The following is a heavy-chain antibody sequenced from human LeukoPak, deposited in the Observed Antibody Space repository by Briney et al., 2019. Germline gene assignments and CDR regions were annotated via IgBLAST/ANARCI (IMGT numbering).Heavy chain of an antibody. Sequence: ASVKVSCKASGYTFTGYYMHWVRQAPGQGLEWMGWINPDSGGTNYAQKFQGRVTMTRGTSISTAYMELSRLRSDDTAVYYCARYSSGSHADYWGQGTLVTVSS. CDR3: ARYSSGSHADY. D-gene: IGHD6-19*01. CDR2: INPDSGGT. CDR1: GYTFTGYY. V-gene: IGHV1-2*02. J-gene: IGHJ4*02.